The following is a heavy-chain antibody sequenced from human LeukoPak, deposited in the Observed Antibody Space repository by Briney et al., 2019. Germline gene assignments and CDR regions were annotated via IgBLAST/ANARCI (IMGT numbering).Heavy chain of an antibody. V-gene: IGHV3-21*04. J-gene: IGHJ4*02. Sequence: PGGSLRLSCAASGFTFSSYSMNWVRQAPGKGLEWVSSISSSSSYIYYADSVKGRFTISRDNAKNSLYLQMNSLRAEDTALYHCARASRVSPADYWGQGTLVTVSS. CDR2: ISSSSSYI. CDR3: ARASRVSPADY. D-gene: IGHD6-13*01. CDR1: GFTFSSYS.